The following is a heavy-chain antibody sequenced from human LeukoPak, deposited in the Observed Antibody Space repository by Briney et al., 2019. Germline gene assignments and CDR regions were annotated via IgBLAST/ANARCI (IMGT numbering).Heavy chain of an antibody. J-gene: IGHJ6*02. CDR1: GGTFSSYA. D-gene: IGHD4-17*01. V-gene: IGHV1-69*04. Sequence: SVKVSCKASGGTFSSYAISWVRQAPGQGLKRMGRIIPILGIANYAQKFQGRVTITADKSTSTAYMELSSLRSEDTAVYYCARARVTRYGDYDPYYYGMDVWGQGTTVTVSS. CDR2: IIPILGIA. CDR3: ARARVTRYGDYDPYYYGMDV.